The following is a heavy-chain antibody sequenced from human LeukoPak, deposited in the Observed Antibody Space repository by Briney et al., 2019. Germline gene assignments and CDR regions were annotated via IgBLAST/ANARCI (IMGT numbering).Heavy chain of an antibody. CDR1: GCSISSSSYY. V-gene: IGHV4-39*01. CDR3: ARPLGQWLGYFDY. J-gene: IGHJ4*02. Sequence: SETLSLSCTVSGCSISSSSYYWGWMPQPPGQELEWIVTIYYSGSTYYNPSLKRRITISVNTSKNQFSLMLSTVTDAETAAYYCARPLGQWLGYFDYWGQGTLVSVSP. D-gene: IGHD6-19*01. CDR2: IYYSGST.